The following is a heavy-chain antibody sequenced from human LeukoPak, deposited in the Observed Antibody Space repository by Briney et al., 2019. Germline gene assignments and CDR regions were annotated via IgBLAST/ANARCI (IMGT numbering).Heavy chain of an antibody. V-gene: IGHV3-30*18. CDR2: ISYDGSNE. J-gene: IGHJ4*02. D-gene: IGHD3-16*02. CDR3: AKGPAPRLGEFSYHALVDY. Sequence: GGSLRLSCVASGFTFSSYGMHWVRQAPGKGLEWVAFISYDGSNENIADSVKGRFIISRDNSKNTLYLQMNSLRAEDTAVYYCAKGPAPRLGEFSYHALVDYWGQGTRVTVSS. CDR1: GFTFSSYG.